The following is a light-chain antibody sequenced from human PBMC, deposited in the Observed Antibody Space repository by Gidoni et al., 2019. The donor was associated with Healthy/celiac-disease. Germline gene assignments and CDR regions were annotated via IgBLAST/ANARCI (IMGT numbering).Light chain of an antibody. CDR2: ASS. CDR3: LQEYNNPRT. J-gene: IGKJ1*01. Sequence: AIQMTQSPSSRSAYVGDRVSITCRASQGISSDLGWYQQKPGKSPQHLIYASSSLQSGVPSRFIGTGYCTDFTTTISSLQPEDFATYYCLQEYNNPRTFGQGTKVEIK. CDR1: QGISSD. V-gene: IGKV1-6*01.